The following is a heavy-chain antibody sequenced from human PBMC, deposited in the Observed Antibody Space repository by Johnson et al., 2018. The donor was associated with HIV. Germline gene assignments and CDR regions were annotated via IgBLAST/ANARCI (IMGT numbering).Heavy chain of an antibody. V-gene: IGHV3-30*04. Sequence: QEQLVESGGGVVQPGRSLRLSCAASGFTFSSYAMHWVRQAPGKGLEWVAVISYDGSNKYYADSVKGRFTISRDNSKNTLYLQMNSLRAEDTAVYYCARDLGQRVGAPAYYALDIWGQGTVVTVSS. CDR1: GFTFSSYA. CDR3: ARDLGQRVGAPAYYALDI. D-gene: IGHD1-26*01. CDR2: ISYDGSNK. J-gene: IGHJ3*02.